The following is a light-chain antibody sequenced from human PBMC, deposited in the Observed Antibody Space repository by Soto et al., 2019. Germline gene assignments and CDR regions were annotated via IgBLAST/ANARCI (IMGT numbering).Light chain of an antibody. V-gene: IGKV1-27*01. CDR1: RNIDNH. CDR2: GAS. J-gene: IGKJ1*01. CDR3: QTYDKAPWT. Sequence: DIQMTQSPPSLSASVGDRVSITCRASRNIDNHLAWYQQKAGTGPKLLIFGASTLHSGVPSRFSASGSGTTFILTISRLQPEDVATYYCQTYDKAPWTFGPGTKV.